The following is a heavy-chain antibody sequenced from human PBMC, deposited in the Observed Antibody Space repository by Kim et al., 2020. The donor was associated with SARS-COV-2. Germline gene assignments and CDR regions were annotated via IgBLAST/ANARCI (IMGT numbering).Heavy chain of an antibody. CDR1: GGSISSSNW. V-gene: IGHV4-4*02. Sequence: SETLSLTCAVSGGSISSSNWWSWVRQPPGKGLEWIGEIYHSGSTNYNPSLKSRVTISVDKSKNQFSLKLSSVTAADTAVYYCARDDRSSGWYFSGRKGYYYGMDVWGQGTTVTVFS. D-gene: IGHD6-19*01. J-gene: IGHJ6*02. CDR3: ARDDRSSGWYFSGRKGYYYGMDV. CDR2: IYHSGST.